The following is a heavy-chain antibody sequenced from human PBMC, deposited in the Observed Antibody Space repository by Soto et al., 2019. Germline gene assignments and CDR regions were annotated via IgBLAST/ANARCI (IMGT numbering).Heavy chain of an antibody. Sequence: ASVKVSCKTSGYTFIDYYIHWVRQAPGQGLEWMGIINPSGGSTSYTQKFQGRVTMTMDTSTSTVYMELSSLRSDDTAVFYCARDRRWLQSHFDYWGQGTLVTVSS. CDR2: INPSGGST. V-gene: IGHV1-46*01. CDR1: GYTFIDYY. J-gene: IGHJ4*02. CDR3: ARDRRWLQSHFDY. D-gene: IGHD5-12*01.